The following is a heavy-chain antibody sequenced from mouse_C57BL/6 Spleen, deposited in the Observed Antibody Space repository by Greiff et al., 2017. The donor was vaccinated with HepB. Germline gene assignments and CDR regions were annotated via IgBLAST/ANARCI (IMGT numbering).Heavy chain of an antibody. J-gene: IGHJ1*03. CDR1: GFTFSDYG. D-gene: IGHD1-1*01. V-gene: IGHV5-15*01. CDR3: ARHTTVVDWYFDV. CDR2: ISNLAYSI. Sequence: DVQLVESGGGLVQPGGSLKLSCAASGFTFSDYGMAWVRQAPRKGPEWVAFISNLAYSIYYADTVTGRFTISRENAKNTLYLEMSSLRSEDTAMYYCARHTTVVDWYFDVWGTGTTVTVSS.